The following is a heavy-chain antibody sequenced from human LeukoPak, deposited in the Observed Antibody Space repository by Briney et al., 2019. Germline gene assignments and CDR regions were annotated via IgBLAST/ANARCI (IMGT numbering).Heavy chain of an antibody. D-gene: IGHD5-12*01. CDR2: ISGSGGST. J-gene: IGHJ4*02. V-gene: IGHV3-23*01. Sequence: PGRSLRLSCAASGFTFSSYGMHWVRQAPGKGLEWVSAISGSGGSTYYADSVKGRFTISRDNSKNTLYLQMNSLRAEDTAVYYCANRGYSGYPFDYWGQGTLVTVSS. CDR3: ANRGYSGYPFDY. CDR1: GFTFSSYG.